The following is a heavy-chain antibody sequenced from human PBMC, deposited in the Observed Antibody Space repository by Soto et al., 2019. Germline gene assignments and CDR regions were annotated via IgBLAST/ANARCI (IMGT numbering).Heavy chain of an antibody. V-gene: IGHV4-59*01. D-gene: IGHD3-16*01. CDR3: ARVSYHYVWGSSTGMDG. J-gene: IGHJ6*02. CDR2: ISYNGNT. Sequence: QVQLQESGPGLVKPAETLSLTCSVSGGSISSNDGSWIRQPPGKGLEYIGYISYNGNTNYKPSLKSRVTISVKTSKNQFTMKMSSVTAADTAVYYCARVSYHYVWGSSTGMDGWGQGTTVTVSS. CDR1: GGSISSND.